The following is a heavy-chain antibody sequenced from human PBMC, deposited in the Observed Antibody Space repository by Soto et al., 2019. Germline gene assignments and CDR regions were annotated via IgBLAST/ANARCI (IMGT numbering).Heavy chain of an antibody. CDR1: GFTFDDFA. D-gene: IGHD5-18*01. Sequence: EVQLVESGGTLVQPGRSLRLSCAASGFTFDDFAMHWVRQPPGKGLEWVSGITWNGGSKDYADSVKGRFTISRDNAKNSLYLQVNSLRSEDTALYYCTKGSRPVTDNWFDSWGQGTLVTVSS. J-gene: IGHJ5*01. V-gene: IGHV3-9*01. CDR3: TKGSRPVTDNWFDS. CDR2: ITWNGGSK.